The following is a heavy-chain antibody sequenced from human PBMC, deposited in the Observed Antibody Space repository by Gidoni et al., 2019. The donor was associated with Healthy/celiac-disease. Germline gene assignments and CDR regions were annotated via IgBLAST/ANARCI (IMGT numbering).Heavy chain of an antibody. Sequence: EVQLVESGGGLVQPGGSLNLSCAAPGFTFSGSAMHWVRQASGKGLEWVGRIRSKANSYATAYAASVKGRFTISRDDSKNTAYLQMNSLKTEDTAVYYCTTYDSSGYYGYWGQGTLVTVSS. V-gene: IGHV3-73*02. J-gene: IGHJ4*02. CDR1: GFTFSGSA. CDR3: TTYDSSGYYGY. CDR2: IRSKANSYAT. D-gene: IGHD3-22*01.